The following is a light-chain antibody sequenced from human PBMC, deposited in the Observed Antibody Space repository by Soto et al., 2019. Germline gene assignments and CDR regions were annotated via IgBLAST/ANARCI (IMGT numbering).Light chain of an antibody. CDR2: EVS. V-gene: IGLV2-14*01. CDR3: SSYGRSTTLDVL. CDR1: TSDIGTYNY. J-gene: IGLJ2*01. Sequence: QSVLTQPRSVSGSPGQSVTISCTGTTSDIGTYNYVSWYQHRPGTAPKLMIYEVSNRPSGVSNRFSGSKSGYTASLTISGLQADDEADYSCSSYGRSTTLDVLFGGGTKLTVL.